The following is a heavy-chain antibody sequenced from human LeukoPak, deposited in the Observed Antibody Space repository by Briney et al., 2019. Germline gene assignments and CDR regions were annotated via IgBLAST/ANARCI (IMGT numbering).Heavy chain of an antibody. CDR3: AREGVVTGGGTGFDP. Sequence: ASVKVSCKASGYTFTSYYMHWVRQAPGQGLEWMGIINPSGGSTSYAQKFQGRVTMTRDTSTSTVYMELSSLRSEDTAVYYCAREGVVTGGGTGFDPWGQGTLVTVS. CDR1: GYTFTSYY. D-gene: IGHD2-21*02. V-gene: IGHV1-46*01. J-gene: IGHJ5*02. CDR2: INPSGGST.